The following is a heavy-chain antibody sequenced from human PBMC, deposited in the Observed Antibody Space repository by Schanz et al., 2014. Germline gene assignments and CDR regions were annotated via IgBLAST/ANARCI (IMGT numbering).Heavy chain of an antibody. CDR2: INHSGVT. CDR1: GGSFNDYH. Sequence: QVQLQQWGPGLLKPSETLSLSCAVSGGSFNDYHWSWIRQPPGKGLEWIGEINHSGVTDYNPSLKSRVTILGETSKNQLSLSLRSVTAADTAVYYCVRGRPLACTGGSCNRWDYWGRGTLVAVSS. CDR3: VRGRPLACTGGSCNRWDY. J-gene: IGHJ4*02. V-gene: IGHV4-34*01. D-gene: IGHD2-15*01.